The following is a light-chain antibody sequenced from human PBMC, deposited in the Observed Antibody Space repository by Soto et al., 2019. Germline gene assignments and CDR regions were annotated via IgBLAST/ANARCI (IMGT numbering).Light chain of an antibody. CDR3: SSFTSTSPWV. Sequence: QSALTQPASVSGSPGQSITISCTGSSSDVGGHDYVSWYLQHPGKAPKLLIYEAFNRPSGVSDRFSGSKSGSTASLTISGLQAEDEGDYYCSSFTSTSPWVFGGGTKLTVL. CDR1: SSDVGGHDY. V-gene: IGLV2-14*01. J-gene: IGLJ3*02. CDR2: EAF.